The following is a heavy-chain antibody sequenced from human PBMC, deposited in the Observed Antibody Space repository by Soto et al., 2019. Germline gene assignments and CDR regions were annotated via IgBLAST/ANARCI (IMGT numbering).Heavy chain of an antibody. V-gene: IGHV4-4*02. J-gene: IGHJ3*02. CDR3: ARSPSSSWYGGGAFEI. CDR1: GASITSTNW. Sequence: QVQLQESGPGLVKPSGTLSLTCAVSGASITSTNWWTWVRQPPGKGLEWIGEVYHSGTTNYNPSLKSRVTISVDKSKNHFSLKLNSVTAADTAMYYCARSPSSSWYGGGAFEIWGQGTIAIVSS. D-gene: IGHD6-13*01. CDR2: VYHSGTT.